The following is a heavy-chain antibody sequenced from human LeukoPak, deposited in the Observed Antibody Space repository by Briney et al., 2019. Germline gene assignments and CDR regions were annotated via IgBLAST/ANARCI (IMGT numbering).Heavy chain of an antibody. Sequence: GRSLRLSCAASGFTFDDYAMHWVRQAPGKRLEWVSSISWNSDSIGYADSVKGRFTISRDNAKNSLYLQMNSLRAEDTALYYCAKGSGGSCSSGWFDPWGQGTLVTVSS. J-gene: IGHJ5*02. CDR1: GFTFDDYA. D-gene: IGHD2-15*01. CDR3: AKGSGGSCSSGWFDP. V-gene: IGHV3-9*01. CDR2: ISWNSDSI.